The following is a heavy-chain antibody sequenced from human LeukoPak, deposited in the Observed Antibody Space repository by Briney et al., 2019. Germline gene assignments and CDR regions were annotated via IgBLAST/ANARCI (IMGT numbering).Heavy chain of an antibody. CDR1: GFTFNKYA. CDR3: ARGPRKYFDWLSGVDY. Sequence: GGSLRLSCVASGFTFNKYAMSWVRQGPGKGLEWVSAMSGNAYYADSVKGRFTISRDDSKNTLYLQMNSLRAEDTAVYYCARGPRKYFDWLSGVDYWGQGTLVTVSS. V-gene: IGHV3-23*01. J-gene: IGHJ4*02. CDR2: MSGNA. D-gene: IGHD3-9*01.